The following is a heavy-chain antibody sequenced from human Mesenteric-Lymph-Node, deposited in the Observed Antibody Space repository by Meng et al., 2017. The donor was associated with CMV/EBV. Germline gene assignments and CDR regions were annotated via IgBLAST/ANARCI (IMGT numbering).Heavy chain of an antibody. CDR1: GFTFSSYD. Sequence: GESLKISCAACGFTFSSYDMYWVRQPRGKGLEWVSGIGTAGNTYSPGSVKGQFAISRENAKNSLYLQMNSLRAEDTAVYYCARGPHYDYVWGKLAWGQGTLVTVSS. CDR2: IGTAGNT. CDR3: ARGPHYDYVWGKLA. J-gene: IGHJ5*02. D-gene: IGHD3-16*01. V-gene: IGHV3-13*03.